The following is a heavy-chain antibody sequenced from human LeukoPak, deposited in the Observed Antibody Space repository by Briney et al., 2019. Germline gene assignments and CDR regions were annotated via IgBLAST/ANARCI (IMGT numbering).Heavy chain of an antibody. Sequence: GGSLRLSCAASGFTFSSYAMHWVRQAPGKGLEWVAVISYDGSNKYYADSVKGRFTISRDNSKNTLYLQMNSLRAEDTAVYYCARDGDLWYSSSWYSPPYWGQGTLVTVSS. V-gene: IGHV3-30*04. D-gene: IGHD6-13*01. J-gene: IGHJ4*02. CDR1: GFTFSSYA. CDR3: ARDGDLWYSSSWYSPPY. CDR2: ISYDGSNK.